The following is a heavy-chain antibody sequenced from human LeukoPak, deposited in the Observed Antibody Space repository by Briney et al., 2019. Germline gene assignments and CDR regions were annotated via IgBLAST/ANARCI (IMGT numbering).Heavy chain of an antibody. CDR2: MYSVGST. J-gene: IGHJ4*02. D-gene: IGHD6-13*01. CDR1: GFTISANF. CDR3: ARDLSGYSFGFGGDL. Sequence: PGGPLRLSCAASGFTISANFMSWVRQAPGKGLEWVSVMYSVGSTFYADSVKGRFTISRDGYKNTLDLQMDSLRVDDTAVYYCARDLSGYSFGFGGDLWGQGTLVTVSS. V-gene: IGHV3-66*01.